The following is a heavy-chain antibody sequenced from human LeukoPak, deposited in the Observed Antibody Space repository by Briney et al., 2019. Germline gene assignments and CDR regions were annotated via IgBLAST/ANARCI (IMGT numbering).Heavy chain of an antibody. V-gene: IGHV3-23*01. Sequence: GGSLRLSCAASGFTFSSSAMSWVRQAAGKGREWVSAISNNGGYTYYADSVQGRFTISRDNSKSTLCLQMNSLRAEDTAVYYCAKQLGYCSDGSCYFPYWSQGTLVTVSS. J-gene: IGHJ4*02. CDR1: GFTFSSSA. D-gene: IGHD2-15*01. CDR2: ISNNGGYT. CDR3: AKQLGYCSDGSCYFPY.